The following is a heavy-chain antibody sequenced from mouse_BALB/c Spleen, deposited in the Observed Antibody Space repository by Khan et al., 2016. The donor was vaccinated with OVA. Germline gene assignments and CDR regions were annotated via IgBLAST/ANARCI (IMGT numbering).Heavy chain of an antibody. D-gene: IGHD1-1*01. CDR3: ARDYGSSYYYFDY. CDR2: ISYSGST. J-gene: IGHJ2*01. V-gene: IGHV3-2*02. Sequence: EVQLQASGPGLVKPSQSLSLTCTVTGYSITSYYAWNWIRQFPGNKLEWMGYISYSGSTTYTPSLKSRISITRDTSKNQFFLQLNSVTTEDTATYYCARDYGSSYYYFDYWGQDTTLTVSS. CDR1: GYSITSYYA.